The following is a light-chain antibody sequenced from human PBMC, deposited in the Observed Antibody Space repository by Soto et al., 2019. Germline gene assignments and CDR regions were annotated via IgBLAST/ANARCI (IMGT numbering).Light chain of an antibody. CDR1: QNVSSY. CDR3: QQYYSTPYT. J-gene: IGKJ2*01. V-gene: IGKV3-11*01. Sequence: DIVLTQSPATLSLSPGERATLSCRASQNVSSYLAWYQQKPGQAPRLLIYDASNRATGIPARFSGSGSGTDFTLTISSLQAEDVAVYYCQQYYSTPYTFGQGTKLEIK. CDR2: DAS.